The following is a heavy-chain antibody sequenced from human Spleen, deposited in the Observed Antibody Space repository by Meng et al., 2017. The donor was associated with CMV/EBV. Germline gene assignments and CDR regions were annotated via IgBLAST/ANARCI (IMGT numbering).Heavy chain of an antibody. V-gene: IGHV1-46*01. J-gene: IGHJ5*02. CDR3: ARERPGNGGIGP. D-gene: IGHD3-16*01. CDR2: VTPTGDRT. Sequence: SMKVSCKASRHTFTTDNIHWVRQAPGQGLEWMAIVTPTGDRTNYAQKFQGRLTMTRDASTATVYMDLYSLKSDDTADYYCARERPGNGGIGPWGQGTLVTVSS. CDR1: RHTFTTDN.